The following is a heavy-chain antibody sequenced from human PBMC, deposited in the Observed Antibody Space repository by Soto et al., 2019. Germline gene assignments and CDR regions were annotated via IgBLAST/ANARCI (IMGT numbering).Heavy chain of an antibody. J-gene: IGHJ6*03. CDR2: ISWNSGSI. CDR3: AKDKEAARLYYMDV. D-gene: IGHD6-6*01. CDR1: GFTFGDYA. V-gene: IGHV3-9*01. Sequence: GGSLRLSCAVSGFTFGDYAMHWVRQAPGKGLEWVSGISWNSGSIGYADSVKGRFTISRDNAKNSLYLQMNSLRAEDTALYYCAKDKEAARLYYMDVWGKGTTVTVSS.